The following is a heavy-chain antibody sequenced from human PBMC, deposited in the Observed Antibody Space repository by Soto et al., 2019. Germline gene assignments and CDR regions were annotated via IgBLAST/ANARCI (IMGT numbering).Heavy chain of an antibody. CDR2: IDWDDDE. CDR3: ARGICRASPFDF. V-gene: IGHV2-70*11. D-gene: IGHD3-3*01. J-gene: IGHJ4*02. CDR1: GFSLSTDGMC. Sequence: SGPTLVNPTQTLTLTCTFSGFSLSTDGMCVSWIRQPPGKALEWLARIDWDDDEYYSPSLKSRLTISKDTSRNQVLLTMTDMDPVDTATYYCARGICRASPFDFWGQGTPVTVSS.